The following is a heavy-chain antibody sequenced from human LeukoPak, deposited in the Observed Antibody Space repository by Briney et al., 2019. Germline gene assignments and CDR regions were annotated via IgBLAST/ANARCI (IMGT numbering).Heavy chain of an antibody. V-gene: IGHV1-2*02. D-gene: IGHD3-22*01. CDR2: INPNSGGT. J-gene: IGHJ4*02. CDR3: ARVDDRGHYYDSSGPRKLFDY. CDR1: GYTFTGHY. Sequence: ASVEVSCKASGYTFTGHYIHWVRQAPGQGLEWMGWINPNSGGTNYAQKFQGRVTMTRDTSISTAYMQLSRLSSDDTAVYYCARVDDRGHYYDSSGPRKLFDYWGQGTLVTVSS.